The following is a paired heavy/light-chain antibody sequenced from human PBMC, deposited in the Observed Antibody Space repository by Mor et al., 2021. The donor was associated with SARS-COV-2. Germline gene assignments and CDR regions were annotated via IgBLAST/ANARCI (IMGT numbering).Heavy chain of an antibody. Sequence: QVQLVESGGGLVKPGGSLRLSCAASGFTFSDYYMSWIRQAPGKGLEWVSYISSSSSYTNYADSVKGRFTISRDNAKNSLYLQMNSLRAEDTAVYYCARDHPTVTAFYYYYGMDVWGQGTTVTVSS. CDR3: ARDHPTVTAFYYYYGMDV. CDR2: ISSSSSYT. J-gene: IGHJ6*02. V-gene: IGHV3-11*05. CDR1: GFTFSDYY. D-gene: IGHD4-17*01.
Light chain of an antibody. CDR1: QSLLHSNGYNY. V-gene: IGKV2-28*01. CDR3: MQALQTLT. CDR2: LGS. J-gene: IGKJ4*01. Sequence: DIVMTQSPLSLPVTPGEPASISCRSSQSLLHSNGYNYLDWYLQKPGKSPQLLIYLGSNRASGVPDRFSGSGSGTDFTLKISRVEAEDVGVYYCMQALQTLTFGGGTKVEIK.